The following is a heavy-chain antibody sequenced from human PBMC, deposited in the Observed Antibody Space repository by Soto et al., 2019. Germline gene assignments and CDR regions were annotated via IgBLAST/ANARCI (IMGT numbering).Heavy chain of an antibody. V-gene: IGHV1-18*01. CDR3: PRDSEGGSGSYYNAPFDY. D-gene: IGHD3-10*01. Sequence: QVQLVQSGAEVKKPGASVKVSCKASGYTFTSYGISWVRQAPGQGLEWMGWISAYNGNTNYAQKLQGRVTMTTDTATSTAYMEPRSLRSEQTAVYYCPRDSEGGSGSYYNAPFDYWGKGSLVTVSS. J-gene: IGHJ4*02. CDR2: ISAYNGNT. CDR1: GYTFTSYG.